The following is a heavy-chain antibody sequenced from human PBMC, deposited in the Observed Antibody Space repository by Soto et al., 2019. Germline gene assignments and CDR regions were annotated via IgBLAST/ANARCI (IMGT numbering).Heavy chain of an antibody. Sequence: QVQLVESGGGVVQPGRSLRLSCAASGFTFSSYGMHCVRQVPGEGMEWGAVISYDGSNKYYADSVKGRFTISRDNSKNTLCLQMNSLRGEDTAVYYCAKESYSSSYYYYGMDVWGQGTTVTVSS. D-gene: IGHD6-6*01. CDR2: ISYDGSNK. CDR3: AKESYSSSYYYYGMDV. V-gene: IGHV3-30*18. J-gene: IGHJ6*02. CDR1: GFTFSSYG.